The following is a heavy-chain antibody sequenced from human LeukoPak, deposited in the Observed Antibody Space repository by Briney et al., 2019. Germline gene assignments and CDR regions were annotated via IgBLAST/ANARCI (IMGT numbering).Heavy chain of an antibody. CDR3: AREQTGFDY. J-gene: IGHJ4*02. CDR2: TCYRSKWFN. CDR1: GDSVSSNSAA. V-gene: IGHV6-1*01. Sequence: SQTLSLTCAISGDSVSSNSAAWNWIRQAPSRGLEWLGRTCYRSKWFNEDGISVKSRITINSDTSKNQFSLHLNSVTPEDTAMYYCAREQTGFDYWGQGTLVTVSS.